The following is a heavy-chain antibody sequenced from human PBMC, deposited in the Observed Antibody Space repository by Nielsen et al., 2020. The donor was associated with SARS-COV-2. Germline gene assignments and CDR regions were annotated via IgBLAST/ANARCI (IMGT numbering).Heavy chain of an antibody. D-gene: IGHD5-18*01. J-gene: IGHJ5*01. CDR1: GFSFTSYA. CDR2: ISGSGDGT. V-gene: IGHV3-23*01. Sequence: GESLKISCGASGFSFTSYAMSWVRQTPGKGLEWLSAISGSGDGTLYADSVRGRFTIYRDNYSNTLYLQMESLRVDDTAVYYCAKAGYNSHVRNNWFDSWGQGTLVTVSS. CDR3: AKAGYNSHVRNNWFDS.